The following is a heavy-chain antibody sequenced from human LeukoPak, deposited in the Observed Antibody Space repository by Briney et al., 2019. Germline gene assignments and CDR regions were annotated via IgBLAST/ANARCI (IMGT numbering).Heavy chain of an antibody. CDR1: GGSFSGYY. CDR2: INHSGGT. V-gene: IGHV4-34*01. CDR3: ARGSRYDYVWGSYREHNFDY. Sequence: PSETLSLTCAVYGGSFSGYYWSWIRQPPGKWLEWIGEINHSGGTNYNPDSKSRVTISGEQYKNQFSLRLSSVTAADTAVYYCARGSRYDYVWGSYREHNFDYWGQGTLVTVSS. J-gene: IGHJ4*02. D-gene: IGHD3-16*02.